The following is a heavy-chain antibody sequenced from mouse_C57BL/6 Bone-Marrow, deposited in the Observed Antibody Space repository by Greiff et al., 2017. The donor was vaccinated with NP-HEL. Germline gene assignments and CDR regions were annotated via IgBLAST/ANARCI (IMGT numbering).Heavy chain of an antibody. CDR1: EYEFPSHD. Sequence: EVKLVESGGGLVQPGESLKLSCESNEYEFPSHDMSWVRKTPEKRLELVAAINSDGGSTYYPDTMERRFIISRDNTKKTLYLQMSSLRSEDTALDYCATPGWWGDFDYWGQGTTLTVSS. J-gene: IGHJ2*01. CDR3: ATPGWWGDFDY. V-gene: IGHV5-2*01. D-gene: IGHD1-1*02. CDR2: INSDGGST.